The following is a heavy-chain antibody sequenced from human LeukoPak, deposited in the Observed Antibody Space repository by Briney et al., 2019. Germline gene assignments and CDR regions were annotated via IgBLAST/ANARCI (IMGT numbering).Heavy chain of an antibody. V-gene: IGHV1-2*04. D-gene: IGHD1-26*01. J-gene: IGHJ6*03. CDR1: GYTFTGYY. CDR3: ARDPLGSGSSGYYMDV. CDR2: INPNSGGT. Sequence: ASVKVSCKASGYTFTGYYMHWVRQAPGQGLEWMGWINPNSGGTNYAQKFQGWVSMTRDTSISTAYMELGRLRSDDTAVYYCARDPLGSGSSGYYMDVWGKGTTVTVSS.